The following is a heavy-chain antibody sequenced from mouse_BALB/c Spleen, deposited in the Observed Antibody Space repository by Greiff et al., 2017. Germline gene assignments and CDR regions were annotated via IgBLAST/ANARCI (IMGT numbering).Heavy chain of an antibody. D-gene: IGHD1-1*01. CDR3: ARSGTTVALDY. CDR1: GFTFSSFG. CDR2: ISTGSSTI. J-gene: IGHJ2*01. V-gene: IGHV5-17*02. Sequence: EVKLQESGGGLVQPGGSRKLSCAASGFTFSSFGMHWVRQAPEKGLEWVAYISTGSSTIYYADTVKGRFTISRDNPKNTLFLQMTSLRSEDTAMYYCARSGTTVALDYWGQGTTLTVSS.